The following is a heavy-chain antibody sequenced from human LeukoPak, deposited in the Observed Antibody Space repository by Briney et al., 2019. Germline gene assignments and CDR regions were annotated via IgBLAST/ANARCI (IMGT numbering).Heavy chain of an antibody. CDR2: ISSGGDSYI. Sequence: GGSLRLSCAASGFTFRSFSMSWIRQAPGRGLEWVSSISSGGDSYIYYADSVEGRFTISRDNAKDSLYLQMNSLRAEDTAVYYCARGYSTSWYHFWYFDLWGRGTLVTVSS. V-gene: IGHV3-21*01. CDR1: GFTFRSFS. CDR3: ARGYSTSWYHFWYFDL. J-gene: IGHJ2*01. D-gene: IGHD6-13*01.